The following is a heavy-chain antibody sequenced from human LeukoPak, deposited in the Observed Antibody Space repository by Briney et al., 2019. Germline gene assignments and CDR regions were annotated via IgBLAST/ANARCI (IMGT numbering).Heavy chain of an antibody. V-gene: IGHV3-7*01. CDR3: ASHAPGSSWYY. CDR2: IKQDGSEK. D-gene: IGHD6-13*01. J-gene: IGHJ4*02. CDR1: GFTFSSYW. Sequence: GGSLRLSCAASGFTFSSYWMSWVRQAPGKGLEWVANIKQDGSEKYYVDSVKGRFTISRDNAKNSLYLQMNSLRAEDRAVYYCASHAPGSSWYYWGQGTLVTVSS.